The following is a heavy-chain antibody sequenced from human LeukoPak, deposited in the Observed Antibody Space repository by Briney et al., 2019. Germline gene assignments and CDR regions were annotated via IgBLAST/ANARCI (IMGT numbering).Heavy chain of an antibody. CDR2: IYYRVTS. J-gene: IGHJ6*03. CDR1: GDSINTYY. V-gene: IGHV4-59*12. D-gene: IGHD3-16*01. Sequence: PSETLSLTCTVSGDSINTYYWSWIRQPPGKGLEWIGYIYYRVTSDYNPSLKSRVTMSVDMSTSQISLKLSSVTAADTAVYYCARWGRYYMDVWGKGTTVTISS. CDR3: ARWGRYYMDV.